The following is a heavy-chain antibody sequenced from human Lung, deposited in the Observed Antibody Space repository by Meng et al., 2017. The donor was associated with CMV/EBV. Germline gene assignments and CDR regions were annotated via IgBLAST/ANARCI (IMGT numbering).Heavy chain of an antibody. V-gene: IGHV4-59*01. CDR1: GGSISRYY. CDR2: IYYSGST. J-gene: IGHJ3*02. Sequence: ESLKISCTISGGSISRYYWSWIRQPPGKGLEWIGYIYYSGSTNYNPSLKSRVTMSVDTSKNQFSLMLSSVTAADAAVYYCARGDYYVSNSSQVALDIWGQGXMVTVSS. CDR3: ARGDYYVSNSSQVALDI. D-gene: IGHD3-10*02.